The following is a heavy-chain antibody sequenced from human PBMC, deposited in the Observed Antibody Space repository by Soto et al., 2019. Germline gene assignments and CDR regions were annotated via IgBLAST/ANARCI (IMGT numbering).Heavy chain of an antibody. CDR1: GFTFSSYG. CDR3: AKESLTSWFLFDY. Sequence: QVQLVESGGGVVQPGRSLRLSCAASGFTFSSYGMHWVRQAPGKGLEWVAVISYDGSNKYYADSVKGRFTISRDNSKNTLYLQMNSLRAEDTALYYCAKESLTSWFLFDYWGQGTLVTVSS. J-gene: IGHJ4*02. V-gene: IGHV3-30*18. CDR2: ISYDGSNK. D-gene: IGHD6-13*01.